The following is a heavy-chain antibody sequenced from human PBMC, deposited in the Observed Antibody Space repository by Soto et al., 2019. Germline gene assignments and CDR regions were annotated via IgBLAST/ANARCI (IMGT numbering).Heavy chain of an antibody. J-gene: IGHJ5*02. CDR3: AREYYYDSTKTNWFDP. CDR2: IYYSGST. Sequence: TLSLTCTVSGGCISSGGYYWSWIRQHPGKGLEWIGYIYYSGSTYYNPSLKSRVTISVDTSKNQFSLKLSSVTAADTAVYYCAREYYYDSTKTNWFDPWGQGTLVTVSS. D-gene: IGHD3-22*01. CDR1: GGCISSGGYY. V-gene: IGHV4-31*03.